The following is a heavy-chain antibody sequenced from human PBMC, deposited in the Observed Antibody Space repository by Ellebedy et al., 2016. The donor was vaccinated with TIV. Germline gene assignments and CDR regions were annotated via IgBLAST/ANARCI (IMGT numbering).Heavy chain of an antibody. Sequence: GESLKISCAASGFTFSNNYMSWVRQAPGKGLEWVANIKQDGTEKYYVDSVKGRFTISRDNSKNMLFLQMNSLRAEDTALYYCAKGRKLIRSSSLDYWGQGTLVTVSS. CDR1: GFTFSNNY. D-gene: IGHD3-22*01. V-gene: IGHV3-7*03. J-gene: IGHJ4*02. CDR3: AKGRKLIRSSSLDY. CDR2: IKQDGTEK.